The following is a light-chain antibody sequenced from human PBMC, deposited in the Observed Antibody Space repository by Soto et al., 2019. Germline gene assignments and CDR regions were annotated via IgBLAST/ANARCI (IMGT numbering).Light chain of an antibody. CDR3: QQYANSPLT. CDR2: HAS. J-gene: IGKJ4*01. V-gene: IGKV3-20*01. Sequence: EIVLTQSPGTLSLSPGESATLSCRASQNIDKNYLAWFQHKPGQAPSLLIYHASMRSTGVPDRFSGSASGTDFTLTVSRLEPEDFAVFYCQQYANSPLTFCGGTNVDIK. CDR1: QNIDKNY.